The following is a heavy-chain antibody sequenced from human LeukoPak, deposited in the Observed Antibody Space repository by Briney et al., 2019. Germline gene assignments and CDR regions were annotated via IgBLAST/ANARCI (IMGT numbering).Heavy chain of an antibody. D-gene: IGHD3-3*01. Sequence: ASVKVSCKASGYTFTGYYMHWMRQAPGQGLEWMGWINPNSGGTNYAQKFQGRVTMTRDTSISTAYMELSRLRSDDTAVYYCARVAPYYDFWSGYSPFDYWGQGTLVTVSS. CDR1: GYTFTGYY. J-gene: IGHJ4*02. CDR3: ARVAPYYDFWSGYSPFDY. CDR2: INPNSGGT. V-gene: IGHV1-2*02.